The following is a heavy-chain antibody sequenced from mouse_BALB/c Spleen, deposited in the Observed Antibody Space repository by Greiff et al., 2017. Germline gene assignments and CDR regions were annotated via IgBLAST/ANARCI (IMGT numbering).Heavy chain of an antibody. CDR1: GYAFTNYL. CDR3: ERRDVNYSFDY. CDR2: INPGSGGT. D-gene: IGHD2-1*01. V-gene: IGHV1-54*01. Sequence: VQLVQSGAELVRPGTSVKVSCTASGYAFTNYLIEWVKQRPGQGLEWIGVINPGSGGTNYNEKFKGKATLTADKSSSTAYMQLSSLTSDDSAVYFCERRDVNYSFDYWGQGTTLTVSS. J-gene: IGHJ2*01.